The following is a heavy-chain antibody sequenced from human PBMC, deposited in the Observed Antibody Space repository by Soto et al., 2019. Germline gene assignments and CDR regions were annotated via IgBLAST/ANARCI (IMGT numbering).Heavy chain of an antibody. CDR2: ISSNGGRT. Sequence: PGGSLRLSCSASGFTFSSYAMHWVRQAPGKGLEYVSAISSNGGRTYYADSVKGRFTIARDNSKNTLYLQTSSLRAEDTAVYYCVKDGRSYDFWSGYGYYYGMDVWGQGTTVTVSS. D-gene: IGHD3-3*01. J-gene: IGHJ6*02. CDR3: VKDGRSYDFWSGYGYYYGMDV. V-gene: IGHV3-64D*06. CDR1: GFTFSSYA.